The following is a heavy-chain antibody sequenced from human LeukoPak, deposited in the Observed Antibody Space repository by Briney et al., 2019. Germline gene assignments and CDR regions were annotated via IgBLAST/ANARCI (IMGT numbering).Heavy chain of an antibody. CDR2: ISASGGTV. CDR1: GFAFSSYE. CDR3: AREGSYYFDY. V-gene: IGHV3-48*03. Sequence: GGSLRLSCAASGFAFSSYEMIWVRQAPGKGLEWLAYISASGGTVYYADAVKGRFTISRDNAKSSLYLQMNSLRAEDTAVYNCAREGSYYFDYWGQGTLVTVSS. J-gene: IGHJ4*02.